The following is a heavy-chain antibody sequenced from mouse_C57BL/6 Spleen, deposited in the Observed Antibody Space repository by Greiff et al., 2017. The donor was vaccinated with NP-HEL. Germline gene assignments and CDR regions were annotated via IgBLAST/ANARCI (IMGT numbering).Heavy chain of an antibody. CDR1: GYSFSSYW. V-gene: IGHV1-80*01. J-gene: IGHJ4*01. CDR2: IYPGDGDT. CDR3: ARGSSLFYAMDY. D-gene: IGHD1-1*01. Sequence: VMLVESGAELVKPGASVKISCKASGYSFSSYWMNWVKQRPGKGLEWIGQIYPGDGDTNYNGKFKGKATLTADKSSSTAYMQLSSLTSEDSAVYFCARGSSLFYAMDYWGQGTSVTVSS.